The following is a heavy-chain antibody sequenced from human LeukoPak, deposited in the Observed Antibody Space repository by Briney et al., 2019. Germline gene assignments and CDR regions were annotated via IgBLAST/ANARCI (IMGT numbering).Heavy chain of an antibody. CDR2: IYYSGST. V-gene: IGHV4-59*08. D-gene: IGHD3-22*01. CDR3: ASSETYYYDSSGSDAFDI. CDR1: GGSISSYY. J-gene: IGHJ3*02. Sequence: SETLSLTCTVSGGSISSYYWNWIRQPPGKGLEWIGYIYYSGSTNYNPSLKSRVTISVDTSKNQFSLKLSSVTAADTAVYYCASSETYYYDSSGSDAFDIWGQGTMVTVSS.